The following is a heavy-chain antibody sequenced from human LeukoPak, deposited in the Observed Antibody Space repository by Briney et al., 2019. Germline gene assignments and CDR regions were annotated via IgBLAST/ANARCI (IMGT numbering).Heavy chain of an antibody. D-gene: IGHD3-22*01. CDR2: INPNSGGT. V-gene: IGHV1-2*02. J-gene: IGHJ4*02. CDR1: GYTFTGYY. CDR3: ARGGRRYYDSSGYVFDY. Sequence: GASVKVSCKASGYTFTGYYMHWVRQAPGQGLEWMGWINPNSGGTNYAQKFQGRVTMTRDTSISTAYMELSSLRSEDTAVYYCARGGRRYYDSSGYVFDYWGQGTLVTVSS.